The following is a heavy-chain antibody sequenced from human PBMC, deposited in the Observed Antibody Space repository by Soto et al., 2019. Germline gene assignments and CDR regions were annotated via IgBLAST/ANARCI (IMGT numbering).Heavy chain of an antibody. CDR3: ARELFGAARDY. V-gene: IGHV3-11*04. Sequence: GSLRLSCAASGFTFSDYYMSWIRQAPGKGLEWVSYISSSSNTIYYADSVKGRFTISRDNAKNSLYLQMNSLRAEDTAVYYCARELFGAARDYWGQGTLVTVSS. CDR1: GFTFSDYY. J-gene: IGHJ4*02. CDR2: ISSSSNTI. D-gene: IGHD6-6*01.